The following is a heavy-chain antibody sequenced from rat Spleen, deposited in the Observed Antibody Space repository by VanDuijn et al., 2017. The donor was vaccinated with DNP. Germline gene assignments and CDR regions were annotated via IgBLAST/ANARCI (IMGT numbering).Heavy chain of an antibody. Sequence: EVQLVESGGGLVQPGRSLKLSCVASGFSFRDYDMAWVRQAPSKGLEWVACMSPTTRSSYYRDSVRGRFTVSRDDSTSTLYLQMDSLRSEDTATYYCATTFPYKDYFDYWGQGVMVTISS. D-gene: IGHD1-1*01. V-gene: IGHV5-27*01. CDR2: MSPTTRSS. J-gene: IGHJ2*01. CDR3: ATTFPYKDYFDY. CDR1: GFSFRDYD.